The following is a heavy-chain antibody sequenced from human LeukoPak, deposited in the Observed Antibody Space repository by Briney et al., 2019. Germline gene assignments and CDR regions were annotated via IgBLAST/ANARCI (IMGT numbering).Heavy chain of an antibody. CDR2: ISGSGAST. V-gene: IGHV3-23*01. D-gene: IGHD6-19*01. Sequence: GGSLRLSCAASGFTFSSYAMSWVRQAPGKGLEWVSGISGSGASTYYADSVKGRFTISRDNSKNTLYLQMNSLRAEDTAVYYCATMGGIAVIYYYYYMDVWGKGTTVTVSS. J-gene: IGHJ6*03. CDR1: GFTFSSYA. CDR3: ATMGGIAVIYYYYYMDV.